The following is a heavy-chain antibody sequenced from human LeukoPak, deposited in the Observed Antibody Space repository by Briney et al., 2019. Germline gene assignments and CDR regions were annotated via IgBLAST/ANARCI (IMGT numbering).Heavy chain of an antibody. D-gene: IGHD6-13*01. CDR3: VREPGPGYFDY. Sequence: GGSLRLSCAASGFTFSSYSMNWVRQAPGKGLEWVSSITSDNYIYYADSVKGRFTISRDNSRNTLYLQMNSLRAEDTAVYYCVREPGPGYFDYWGQGTLVTVSS. V-gene: IGHV3-21*01. J-gene: IGHJ4*02. CDR1: GFTFSSYS. CDR2: ITSDNYI.